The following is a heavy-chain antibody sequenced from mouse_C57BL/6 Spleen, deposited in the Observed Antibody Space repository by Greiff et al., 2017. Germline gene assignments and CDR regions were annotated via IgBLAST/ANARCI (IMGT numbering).Heavy chain of an antibody. CDR1: GFTFSDYY. Sequence: EVKLMESGGGLVQPGGSLKLSCAASGFTFSDYYMYWVRQTPEKRLEWVAYISNGGGSTYYPDTVKGRFTISRDNAKNTLYLQMSHLKSEDTAMYNCARRGTVLDYWGQGATLTVSS. CDR3: ARRGTVLDY. V-gene: IGHV5-12*01. J-gene: IGHJ2*01. D-gene: IGHD3-3*01. CDR2: ISNGGGST.